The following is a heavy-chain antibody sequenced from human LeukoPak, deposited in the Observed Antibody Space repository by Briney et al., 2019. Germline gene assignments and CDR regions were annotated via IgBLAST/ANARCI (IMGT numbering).Heavy chain of an antibody. Sequence: TGGSLRLSCAASGYTFTSYGISWVRQAPGQGLEWMGWISAYNGNTNYAQKLQGRVTMTTDTSTSTAYMELRSLRSDDTAVYYCARGDEFLEWLLFDYWGQGTLVTVSS. J-gene: IGHJ4*02. CDR3: ARGDEFLEWLLFDY. D-gene: IGHD3-3*01. V-gene: IGHV1-18*01. CDR1: GYTFTSYG. CDR2: ISAYNGNT.